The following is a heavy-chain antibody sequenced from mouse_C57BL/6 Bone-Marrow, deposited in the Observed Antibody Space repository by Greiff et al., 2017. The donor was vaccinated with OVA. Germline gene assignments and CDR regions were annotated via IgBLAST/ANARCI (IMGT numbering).Heavy chain of an antibody. J-gene: IGHJ1*03. Sequence: EVPLVGSGGGLVKPGGSLKLSCAASGFTFSDYGMPLVRQAPGKGLGWVAYISCGSSTIYYADTVKGRFTISRDNAKNTLFLQMTSLRSEDTAMYYCARINYWYFDVWGTGTTVTVSS. CDR1: GFTFSDYG. V-gene: IGHV5-17*01. CDR2: ISCGSSTI. CDR3: ARINYWYFDV.